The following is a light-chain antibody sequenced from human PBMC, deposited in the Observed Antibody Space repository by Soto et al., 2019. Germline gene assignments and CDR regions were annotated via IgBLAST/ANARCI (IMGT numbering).Light chain of an antibody. CDR2: GAS. J-gene: IGKJ5*01. CDR3: QQLFDSPIT. Sequence: IQMTQSPSTLSASIGDRVTITCRASQTISTWLAWYQQKPGKAPNLLMYGASTLESGVPSRFSATVSGTEFSLTITSLQPEDFATYYCQQLFDSPITFGQGTRLEIK. V-gene: IGKV1-5*01. CDR1: QTISTW.